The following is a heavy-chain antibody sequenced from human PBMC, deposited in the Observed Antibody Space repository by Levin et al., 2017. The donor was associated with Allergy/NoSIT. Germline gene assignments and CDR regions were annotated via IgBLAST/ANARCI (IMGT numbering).Heavy chain of an antibody. Sequence: GGSLRLSCAASGFTVSSNYMSWVRQAPGKGLEWVSVIYSGGSTYYADSVKDRFTISRDNSKNTLYLQMNTLRAEDTAVYYCAKWGTRRDAFDIWGQGTMVTVSS. CDR1: GFTVSSNY. V-gene: IGHV3-66*02. CDR2: IYSGGST. D-gene: IGHD3-16*01. CDR3: AKWGTRRDAFDI. J-gene: IGHJ3*02.